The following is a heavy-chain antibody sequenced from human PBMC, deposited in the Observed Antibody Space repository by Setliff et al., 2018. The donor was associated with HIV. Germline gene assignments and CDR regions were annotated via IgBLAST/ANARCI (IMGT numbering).Heavy chain of an antibody. Sequence: HPGGSLRLSCAASGLTFRIYGMHWVRQAPGKGLEWVAVIWHDGSNEHYADSVKGRFTISRDNSKNTLFLQMNSLRVEDTAIYYCARVLSGGNCYSCNYFFDSWGQGTLVTVSS. CDR1: GLTFRIYG. CDR2: IWHDGSNE. V-gene: IGHV3-33*01. CDR3: ARVLSGGNCYSCNYFFDS. D-gene: IGHD2-15*01. J-gene: IGHJ4*02.